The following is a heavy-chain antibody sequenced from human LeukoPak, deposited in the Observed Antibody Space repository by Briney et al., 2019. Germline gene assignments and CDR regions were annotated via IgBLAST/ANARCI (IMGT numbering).Heavy chain of an antibody. CDR2: ISSSSSYI. CDR3: AKDRETYYYYGMDV. Sequence: GGSLRLSCAASGFTFSSYSMNWVRQAPGKGLEWVSSISSSSSYIYYADSVKGRFTISRDNAKNSLYLQMNSLRAEDTAVYYCAKDRETYYYYGMDVWGQGTTVTVSS. V-gene: IGHV3-21*04. J-gene: IGHJ6*02. CDR1: GFTFSSYS.